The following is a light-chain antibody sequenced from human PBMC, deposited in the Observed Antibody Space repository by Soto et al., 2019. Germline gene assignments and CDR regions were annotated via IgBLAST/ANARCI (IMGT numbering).Light chain of an antibody. CDR1: QSISNC. CDR2: DAS. CDR3: QQRSIWPPWT. J-gene: IGKJ1*01. Sequence: EIVMTQSPGTLSLSAGERATLTRRASQSISNCLSCYQHKPGQAPRLLIYDASIRATGVPARFSGSGSGTDFSLTISSLEPEDFAIYYCQQRSIWPPWTFGQGTKVDI. V-gene: IGKV3-11*01.